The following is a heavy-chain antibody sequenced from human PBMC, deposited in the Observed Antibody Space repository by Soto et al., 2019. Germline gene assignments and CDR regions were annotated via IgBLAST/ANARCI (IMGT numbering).Heavy chain of an antibody. CDR2: ISAYNGNT. Sequence: QVQLVQSGAEVKKPGASVKVSCKASGYTFTSYGISWVRQAPGQGLEWMGWISAYNGNTNYAQKFQGRVTMTTDTSTSTAYMELRSLRSDATAVYYCARGGKYCTNGVCFFYGMDVWGQGTTVTVSS. CDR1: GYTFTSYG. J-gene: IGHJ6*02. V-gene: IGHV1-18*01. D-gene: IGHD2-8*01. CDR3: ARGGKYCTNGVCFFYGMDV.